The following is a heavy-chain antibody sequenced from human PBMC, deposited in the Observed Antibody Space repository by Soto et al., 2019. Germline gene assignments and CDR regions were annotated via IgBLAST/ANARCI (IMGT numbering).Heavy chain of an antibody. J-gene: IGHJ3*02. CDR3: ARAGPVLSHAFDI. V-gene: IGHV4-30-2*01. D-gene: IGHD3-16*01. CDR2: IYHSGST. CDR1: GGSISSGGYS. Sequence: SETLSLTCAVSGGSISSGGYSWSWIRQPPGKGLEWIGYIYHSGSTYYNPSLKSRVTISVDRSKNQFSLKLSSVTAADTAVYYCARAGPVLSHAFDIWGQGTMVTVSS.